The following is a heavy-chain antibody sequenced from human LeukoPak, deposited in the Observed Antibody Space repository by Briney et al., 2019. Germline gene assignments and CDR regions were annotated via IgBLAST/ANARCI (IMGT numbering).Heavy chain of an antibody. D-gene: IGHD4-11*01. Sequence: GGSLRLSCAASGFTFSNHGMSWVRQAPGKGLEWVSVISGSGANTYYADSVKGRFAISRDNSKNTLYLQVNSLRAEDTAVYYCAKAKSYYSNYDYWGQGTLVTVSS. CDR1: GFTFSNHG. CDR2: ISGSGANT. V-gene: IGHV3-23*01. CDR3: AKAKSYYSNYDY. J-gene: IGHJ4*02.